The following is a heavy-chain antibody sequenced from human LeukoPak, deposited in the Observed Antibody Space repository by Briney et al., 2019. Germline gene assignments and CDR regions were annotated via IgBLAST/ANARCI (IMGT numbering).Heavy chain of an antibody. Sequence: AGSLRLSCAASGLTSNSYSMTWVRQAPGKGLEWLLCITSGSTNVYYADSVKGRFTFSRDNAKNSLFLQMNSLRAEDTAVYYCARGLSYSSSYPLGYWGQGTLVTVSS. V-gene: IGHV3-21*01. D-gene: IGHD6-6*01. CDR2: ITSGSTNV. J-gene: IGHJ4*02. CDR1: GLTSNSYS. CDR3: ARGLSYSSSYPLGY.